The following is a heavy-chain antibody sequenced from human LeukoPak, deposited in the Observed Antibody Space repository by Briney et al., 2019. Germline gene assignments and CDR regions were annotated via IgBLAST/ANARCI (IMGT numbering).Heavy chain of an antibody. CDR1: GFTFSSYE. J-gene: IGHJ3*02. Sequence: GGSLRLSCAASGFTFSSYEMNWVRQAPGKGLEWVSYISSSGSTIYYADSVKGRFTISRDNAKNSLYLQMNSLRAEDTAVYYCARVHAPIHGDYDLWAFDIWGQGTMVTVSS. D-gene: IGHD4-17*01. CDR3: ARVHAPIHGDYDLWAFDI. CDR2: ISSSGSTI. V-gene: IGHV3-48*03.